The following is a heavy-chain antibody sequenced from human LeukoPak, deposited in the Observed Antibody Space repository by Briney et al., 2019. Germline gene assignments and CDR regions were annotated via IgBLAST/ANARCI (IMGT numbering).Heavy chain of an antibody. CDR2: ISSSGSTI. V-gene: IGHV3-48*03. J-gene: IGHJ4*02. CDR1: GFTFSSYE. D-gene: IGHD2-15*01. Sequence: GGSLRLSCAASGFTFSSYEMNWVRQAPGKGLEWVSYISSSGSTIYYADSVKGRFTISRDNSKNTLYLQMNSLRAEDTAVYYCAKGLAATNFDYWGQGTLVTVSS. CDR3: AKGLAATNFDY.